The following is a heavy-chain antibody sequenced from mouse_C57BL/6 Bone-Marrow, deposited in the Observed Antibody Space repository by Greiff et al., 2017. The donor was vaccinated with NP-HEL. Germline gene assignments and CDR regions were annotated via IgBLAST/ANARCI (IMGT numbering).Heavy chain of an antibody. J-gene: IGHJ3*01. CDR2: ISSGGSYT. D-gene: IGHD2-4*01. V-gene: IGHV5-6*01. CDR3: ARNYDYEAWFAY. Sequence: EVMLVESGGDLVKPGGSLKLSCAASGFTFSSYGMSWVRPTPDKRLEWVATISSGGSYTYYPDSVKGRFTISRDNAKNTLYLQMSSLKSEDTAMYYCARNYDYEAWFAYWGQGTLVTVSA. CDR1: GFTFSSYG.